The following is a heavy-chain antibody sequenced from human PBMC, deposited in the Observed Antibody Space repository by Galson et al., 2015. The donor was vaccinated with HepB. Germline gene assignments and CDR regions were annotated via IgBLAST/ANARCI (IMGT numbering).Heavy chain of an antibody. D-gene: IGHD3-16*01. CDR2: ISSNGGST. V-gene: IGHV3-64D*06. CDR1: GFTFSSYA. CDR3: VSEKRLRGIYDYVWGSYDY. J-gene: IGHJ4*02. Sequence: SLRLSCAASGFTFSSYAMHWVRQAPGKGLEYVSAISSNGGSTYYADSVKGRFTISRDNSKNTLYLQMSSLRAEDTAVYYCVSEKRLRGIYDYVWGSYDYWGQGTLVTVSS.